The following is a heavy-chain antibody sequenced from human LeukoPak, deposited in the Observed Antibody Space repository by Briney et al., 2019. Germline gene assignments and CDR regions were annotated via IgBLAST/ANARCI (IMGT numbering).Heavy chain of an antibody. D-gene: IGHD3-10*01. J-gene: IGHJ4*02. V-gene: IGHV3-23*01. CDR2: IISGGST. Sequence: QTGGSLRLSCAASGFTFSSYSMNWVRQAPGQGLEWVSGIISGGSTYYADSVKGRFTISRDNSKNTLYVQMNSLRAEDTAVYYCAKSVSSGSYYNNDYWGQGTLVTVSS. CDR1: GFTFSSYS. CDR3: AKSVSSGSYYNNDY.